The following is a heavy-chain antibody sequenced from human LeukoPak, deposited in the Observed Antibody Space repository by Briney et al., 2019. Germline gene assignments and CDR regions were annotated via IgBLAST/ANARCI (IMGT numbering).Heavy chain of an antibody. CDR3: ARSVYYYDSSGYYYPSYFDY. CDR2: ISAYNGNT. D-gene: IGHD3-22*01. J-gene: IGHJ4*02. CDR1: GYTFTNYG. V-gene: IGHV1-18*01. Sequence: ASAKVSCKASGYTFTNYGISWVRQAPGQGLEWMGRISAYNGNTNYAQKLQGRVTMTTDTSTSTAYMELRSLRSDDTAVYYCARSVYYYDSSGYYYPSYFDYWGQGTLVTVSS.